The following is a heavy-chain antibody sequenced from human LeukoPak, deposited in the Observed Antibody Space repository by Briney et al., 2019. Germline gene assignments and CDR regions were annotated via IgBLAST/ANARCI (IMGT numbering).Heavy chain of an antibody. V-gene: IGHV3-30*03. CDR3: ARDDDTSSHYSRFDY. Sequence: PGRSLRLSCAASGFTFSSYGMHWVRQVPGKGLEWVAVISYDKSNKYYADSVQGRFTISRDNSKNTLYLQMNSLRAEDTALYFCARDDDTSSHYSRFDYWGQGTLVTVSS. CDR1: GFTFSSYG. J-gene: IGHJ4*02. D-gene: IGHD3-22*01. CDR2: ISYDKSNK.